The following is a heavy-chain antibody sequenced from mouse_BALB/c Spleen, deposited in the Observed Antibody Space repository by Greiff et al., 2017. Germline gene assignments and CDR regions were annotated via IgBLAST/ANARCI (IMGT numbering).Heavy chain of an antibody. CDR2: ISSGSSTI. D-gene: IGHD2-1*01. CDR1: GFTFSSFG. V-gene: IGHV5-17*02. J-gene: IGHJ1*01. CDR3: ARYGSYGNYEYFDV. Sequence: EVKLMESGGGLVQPGGSRKLSCAASGFTFSSFGMHWVRQAPEKGLEWVAYISSGSSTIYYADTVKGRFTISRDNPKNTLFLQMTSLRSEDTAMYYCARYGSYGNYEYFDVWGAGTTVTVSS.